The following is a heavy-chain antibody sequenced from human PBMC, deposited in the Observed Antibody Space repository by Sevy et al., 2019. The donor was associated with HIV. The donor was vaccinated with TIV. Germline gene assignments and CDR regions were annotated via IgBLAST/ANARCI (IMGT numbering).Heavy chain of an antibody. J-gene: IGHJ4*02. Sequence: GGSLRLSCAGSGFTFSDYDMHWVRQAPGKGLEWVAVMSHDGNYKNYADSVKVRFTISRDNFKNTLYLQMNSLRVEDTAIYFCARLFSCGGDCYYLDHWGQGALDTVSS. CDR2: MSHDGNYK. D-gene: IGHD2-21*02. V-gene: IGHV3-30*04. CDR1: GFTFSDYD. CDR3: ARLFSCGGDCYYLDH.